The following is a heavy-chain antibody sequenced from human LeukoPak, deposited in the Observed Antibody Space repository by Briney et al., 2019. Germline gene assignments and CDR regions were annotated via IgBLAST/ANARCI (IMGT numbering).Heavy chain of an antibody. CDR2: IYHSGST. J-gene: IGHJ4*02. V-gene: IGHV4-38-2*01. CDR1: GFSISSGYY. D-gene: IGHD2-2*01. Sequence: SETLSLTCAVSGFSISSGYYWGLIRQPPGKGLEWIGSIYHSGSTHYNPSLKSRVTISVDTYKNQFSLKLSSVTAADTAVYYCARNGTNNYFDYWGQGTLVTVSS. CDR3: ARNGTNNYFDY.